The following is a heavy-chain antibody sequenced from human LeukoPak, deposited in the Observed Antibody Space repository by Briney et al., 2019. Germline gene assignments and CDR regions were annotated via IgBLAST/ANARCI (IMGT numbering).Heavy chain of an antibody. Sequence: PSETLSLTCAVYGGSFSGYYWSWIRQPPGKGLEWIGEINHSGSTNYNPSLKSRVTMSVDTSKNQFSLRLSSVTAADTAVYYCARGGSSGYYHYYMDVWGKGTTVTISS. D-gene: IGHD3-22*01. CDR3: ARGGSSGYYHYYMDV. CDR2: INHSGST. J-gene: IGHJ6*03. V-gene: IGHV4-34*01. CDR1: GGSFSGYY.